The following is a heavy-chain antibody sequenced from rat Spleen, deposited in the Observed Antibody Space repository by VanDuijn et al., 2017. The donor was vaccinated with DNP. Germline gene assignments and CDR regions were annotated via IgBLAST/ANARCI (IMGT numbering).Heavy chain of an antibody. CDR1: GFSFSDYG. Sequence: EVQLVESGGGLVQPGRSMKLSCAASGFSFSDYGMAWVLQAPTKGLEWVASITNTDRTEYVDSVKGRFAISRENAKDTLYLRMNSLRSEDTATYYCARQDNYLDYWGHGVMVTVSS. CDR3: ARQDNYLDY. CDR2: ITNTDRT. V-gene: IGHV5-22*01. J-gene: IGHJ2*01.